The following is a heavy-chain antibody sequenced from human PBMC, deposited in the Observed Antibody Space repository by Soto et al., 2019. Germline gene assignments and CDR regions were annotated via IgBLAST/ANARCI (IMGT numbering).Heavy chain of an antibody. Sequence: SETLSLTCTVSGGSISSYYWSWIRQPPGKGLEWIGYIYYSGSTNYNPSLKSRVTISVDTSKNQFSLKLSSVTAADTAVYYCARDRLPSRAQTKDNWLDPWGQGTLVTVYS. CDR2: IYYSGST. D-gene: IGHD2-2*01. V-gene: IGHV4-59*01. J-gene: IGHJ5*02. CDR3: ARDRLPSRAQTKDNWLDP. CDR1: GGSISSYY.